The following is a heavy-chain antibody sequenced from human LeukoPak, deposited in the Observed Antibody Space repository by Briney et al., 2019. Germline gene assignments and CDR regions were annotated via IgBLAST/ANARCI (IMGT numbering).Heavy chain of an antibody. V-gene: IGHV3-15*01. CDR1: GFTFSNAW. CDR3: TTDRHPVHYYYLDV. CDR2: IKSKTDGGTT. J-gene: IGHJ6*03. Sequence: PGGSLRLSCAASGFTFSNAWMSWVRQAPGKGLEWVGRIKSKTDGGTTDYAAPVKGRFTISRDDSKNTVYLQMNSLKTEDTAVHYCTTDRHPVHYYYLDVWGKGTTVTVSS.